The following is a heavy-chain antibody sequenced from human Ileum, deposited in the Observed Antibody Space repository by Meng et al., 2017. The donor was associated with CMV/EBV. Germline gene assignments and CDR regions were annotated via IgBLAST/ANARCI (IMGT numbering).Heavy chain of an antibody. CDR3: ARFPFSSTWFGETYDY. CDR2: INHGGGT. D-gene: IGHD3-10*01. V-gene: IGHV4-34*01. Sequence: VQLHRWWAGRLQPSETLFLTCAVYGGAFSGAYWSWIRQPPGKGLECIGEINHGGGTNYNPSLKSRVTLSVDTAKNQFSLIVSSVTAADTAVYYCARFPFSSTWFGETYDYWGQGVLVTVSS. CDR1: GGAFSGAY. J-gene: IGHJ4*02.